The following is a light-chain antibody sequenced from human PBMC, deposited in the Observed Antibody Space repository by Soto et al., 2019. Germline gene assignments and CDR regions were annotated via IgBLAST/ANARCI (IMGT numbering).Light chain of an antibody. CDR1: QDINKW. V-gene: IGKV1-12*01. CDR2: TAS. J-gene: IGKJ4*01. CDR3: QQGTSFPVA. Sequence: DILMTHSPSSVSASVGDRVTITCRASQDINKWLAWYQQKPGLAPNLVIYTASRLHGGGPSRFSGSASGKDFTPTISSLQPEDGVTYYRQQGTSFPVAFGGVIKVEI.